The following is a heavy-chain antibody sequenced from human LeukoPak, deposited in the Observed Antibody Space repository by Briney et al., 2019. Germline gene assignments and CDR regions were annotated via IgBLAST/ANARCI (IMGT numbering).Heavy chain of an antibody. CDR3: ARETMVRGVIITSGAFDI. D-gene: IGHD3-10*01. CDR2: INPSGGST. J-gene: IGHJ3*02. V-gene: IGHV1-46*01. CDR1: GYTFTSYY. Sequence: ASVKVSCKASGYTFTSYYMHWVRQAPGQGLEWMGMINPSGGSTSYAQKFQGRVTMTRDTSTSTVYMELSSLRSEDTAVYYCARETMVRGVIITSGAFDIWGQGTMVTVSS.